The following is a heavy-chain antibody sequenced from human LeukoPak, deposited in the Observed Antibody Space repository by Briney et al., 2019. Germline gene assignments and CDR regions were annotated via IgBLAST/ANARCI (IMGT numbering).Heavy chain of an antibody. D-gene: IGHD6-6*01. CDR1: GGSFSGYY. CDR3: ARSYSSSSRRPTYYFDY. Sequence: SETLSLTCAVYGGSFSGYYWSWIRRPPGKGLEWIGEINHSGSTNYNPSLKSRVTISVDTSKNQFSLKLSSVTAADTAVYYCARSYSSSSRRPTYYFDYWGQGTLVTVSS. CDR2: INHSGST. V-gene: IGHV4-34*01. J-gene: IGHJ4*02.